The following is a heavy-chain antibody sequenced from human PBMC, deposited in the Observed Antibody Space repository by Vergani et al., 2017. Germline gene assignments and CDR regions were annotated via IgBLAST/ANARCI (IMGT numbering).Heavy chain of an antibody. Sequence: QVQLQQWGAGLLKPSETLSLTCAVYGGSFSGYYWSWIRQPPGKGLEWIGEINHSGSTNYNPSLKSRVTISVDTSKSQFSLKLSSVTAADTAVYYCAIYYYDSSGYYQNDYWGQGTLVTVSS. V-gene: IGHV4-34*01. CDR1: GGSFSGYY. J-gene: IGHJ4*02. CDR3: AIYYYDSSGYYQNDY. CDR2: INHSGST. D-gene: IGHD3-22*01.